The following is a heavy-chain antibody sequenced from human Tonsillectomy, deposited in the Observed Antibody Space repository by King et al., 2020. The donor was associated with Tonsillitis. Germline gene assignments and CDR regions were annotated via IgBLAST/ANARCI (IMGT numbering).Heavy chain of an antibody. V-gene: IGHV4-31*03. CDR3: ARGVGYGSGSYYNGWFDP. D-gene: IGHD3-10*01. CDR1: GGSISSGGYY. Sequence: QLQESGPGLVKPSQTLSLTCTVSGGSISSGGYYWSWVRQHPGKGLEWIGYIYYSGSTYYNPSLKSRVTISVDTSKNQFSLKLSSVTAADTAVYYCARGVGYGSGSYYNGWFDPWGQGTLVTVSS. CDR2: IYYSGST. J-gene: IGHJ5*02.